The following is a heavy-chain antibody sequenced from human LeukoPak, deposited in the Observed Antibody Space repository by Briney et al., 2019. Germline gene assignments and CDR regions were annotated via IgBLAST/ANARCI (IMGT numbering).Heavy chain of an antibody. V-gene: IGHV4-61*02. CDR2: IYTSGST. CDR1: GGSISSGFYY. Sequence: SETLSLTCAVSGGSISSGFYYWSWIRQPAGKGLEWIGRIYTSGSTNYNPSLKSRISISVDTSKNQFSLKLTSVTAADTAVYYCAREHPRGEVDDFDYWDQGTLVTVSS. CDR3: AREHPRGEVDDFDY. J-gene: IGHJ4*02. D-gene: IGHD3-16*01.